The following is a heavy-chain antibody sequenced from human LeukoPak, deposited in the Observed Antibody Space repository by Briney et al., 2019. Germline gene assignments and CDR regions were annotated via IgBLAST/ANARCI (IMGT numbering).Heavy chain of an antibody. D-gene: IGHD3-3*01. Sequence: PSQTLSLTCTVSGGSISSGDYYWSWIRQPPWKGLEWIGYIYYSGSTYYNPSLKSRVTISVDTSKNQFSLKLSSVTAADTAVYYCARETIWSGYYSRGYYFDYWGQGTLVTVSS. CDR1: GGSISSGDYY. J-gene: IGHJ4*02. CDR2: IYYSGST. V-gene: IGHV4-30-4*08. CDR3: ARETIWSGYYSRGYYFDY.